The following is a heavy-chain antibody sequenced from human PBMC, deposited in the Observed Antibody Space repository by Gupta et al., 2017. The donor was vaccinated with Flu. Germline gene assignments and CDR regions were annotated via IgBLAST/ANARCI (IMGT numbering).Heavy chain of an antibody. J-gene: IGHJ4*02. D-gene: IGHD4-17*01. CDR3: AKVGDYGGNKVSRFDY. Sequence: EVQLVESGGNLVQPGRSLRLSCAASGFIFDDYAMPWVRQVPGKGLEWVSGSSWNSYDIGYADSVKGRFTISRDNAKNSLYLQMNSLRPEDTALYYCAKVGDYGGNKVSRFDYWGQGTLVTVSS. CDR2: SSWNSYDI. V-gene: IGHV3-9*01. CDR1: GFIFDDYA.